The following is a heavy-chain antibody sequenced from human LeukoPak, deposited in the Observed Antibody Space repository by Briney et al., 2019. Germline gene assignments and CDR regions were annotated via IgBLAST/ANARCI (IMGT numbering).Heavy chain of an antibody. J-gene: IGHJ4*02. CDR3: ARGTRVAGHDY. CDR1: GGSISNYY. D-gene: IGHD6-19*01. Sequence: KPSETLSLTCTVSGGSISNYYWSWIRQPPGKGLEWIGEINHSGSTNYNPSLKSRVTISVDTSKNQFSLKLSSVTAADTAVYYCARGTRVAGHDYWGQGALVTVSS. V-gene: IGHV4-34*01. CDR2: INHSGST.